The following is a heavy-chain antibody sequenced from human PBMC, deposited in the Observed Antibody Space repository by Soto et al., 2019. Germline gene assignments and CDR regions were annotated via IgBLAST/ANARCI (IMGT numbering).Heavy chain of an antibody. D-gene: IGHD5-12*01. J-gene: IGHJ4*02. CDR1: GFTFSDYY. Sequence: QVQLVESGGGLVKPGGSLRLSCAASGFTFSDYYMSWIRQAPGKGLEWVSYISSSGSTIYYADSVKGRFTISRDNAKNSLHLQMNSLSAEDTAVYYWARRNIVATIPYCDYWGQVTLVTVSS. V-gene: IGHV3-11*01. CDR2: ISSSGSTI. CDR3: ARRNIVATIPYCDY.